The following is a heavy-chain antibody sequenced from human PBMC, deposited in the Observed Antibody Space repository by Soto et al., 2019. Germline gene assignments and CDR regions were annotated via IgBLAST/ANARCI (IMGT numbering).Heavy chain of an antibody. CDR2: ISSSSSYI. J-gene: IGHJ4*02. Sequence: GGSLRLSCAASGFTFSSYSMKWVRQAPGKGLEWVSSISSSSSYIYYADSVKGRFTISRDNAKNSLFLQMNSLRAEDTAVYYCTRDGLTAPGIAGVDYWGQGTLVTVSS. V-gene: IGHV3-21*01. D-gene: IGHD6-13*01. CDR3: TRDGLTAPGIAGVDY. CDR1: GFTFSSYS.